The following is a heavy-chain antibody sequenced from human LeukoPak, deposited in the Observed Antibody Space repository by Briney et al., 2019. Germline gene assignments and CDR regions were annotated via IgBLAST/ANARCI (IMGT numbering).Heavy chain of an antibody. CDR2: IIPIFGTA. Sequence: SVKVSCKASGYTFTSYGISWVRQAPGQGLEWTGGIIPIFGTANYAQKFQGRVTITADESTSTAYMELSSLRSEDTAVYYCARARNYYDSSGYLDWGQGTLVTVSS. V-gene: IGHV1-69*13. CDR1: GYTFTSYG. CDR3: ARARNYYDSSGYLD. J-gene: IGHJ4*02. D-gene: IGHD3-22*01.